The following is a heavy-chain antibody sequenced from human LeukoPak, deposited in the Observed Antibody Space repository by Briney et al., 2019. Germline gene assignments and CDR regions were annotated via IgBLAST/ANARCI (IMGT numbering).Heavy chain of an antibody. J-gene: IGHJ4*02. CDR2: IYHSGST. D-gene: IGHD1-26*01. CDR1: GGSFSGYY. V-gene: IGHV4-34*01. CDR3: ARQPSGSYGGGFDY. Sequence: PSETLSLTCAVYGGSFSGYYWSWIRQPPGKGLEWIGSIYHSGSTYYNPSLKSRVTISVDTSKNQFSLKLSSVTAADTAVYYCARQPSGSYGGGFDYWGQGTLVTVSS.